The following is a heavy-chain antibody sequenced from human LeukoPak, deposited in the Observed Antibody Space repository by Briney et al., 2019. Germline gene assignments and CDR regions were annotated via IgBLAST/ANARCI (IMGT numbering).Heavy chain of an antibody. CDR2: ISYDGNKK. D-gene: IGHD3-10*01. CDR3: ARASGPFDY. J-gene: IGHJ4*02. CDR1: GFIFNSYG. Sequence: PGGSLRLSCAASGFIFNSYGMHWVRQAPGKGLEWVAVISYDGNKKDYADSVKGRFTISRDNSKNTLYLQMNSLRAEDTAVYSCARASGPFDYWGQGTLVTVSS. V-gene: IGHV3-30*03.